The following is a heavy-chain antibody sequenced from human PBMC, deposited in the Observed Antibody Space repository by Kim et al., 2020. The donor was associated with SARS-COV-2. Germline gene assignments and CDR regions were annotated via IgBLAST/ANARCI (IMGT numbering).Heavy chain of an antibody. CDR3: TTDSAGPLDY. D-gene: IGHD3-10*01. V-gene: IGHV3-15*01. CDR2: TT. J-gene: IGHJ4*02. Sequence: TTDYAAHVKGRFTISRDDSKNTLYLQMNSLKTEDTAVYYCTTDSAGPLDYWGQGTLVTVSS.